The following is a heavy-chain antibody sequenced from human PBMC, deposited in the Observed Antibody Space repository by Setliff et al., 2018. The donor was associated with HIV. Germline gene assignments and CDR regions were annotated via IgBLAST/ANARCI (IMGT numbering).Heavy chain of an antibody. D-gene: IGHD3-10*01. CDR3: ARSGSYYSPFDY. CDR2: MNPKSGNT. Sequence: ASVKVSCKASGYTFTNNDINWVRQGAGQGREWMGWMNPKSGNTGYAERFQGRVTMTRNNSINTAYMELSSLRSEDTAVYFCARSGSYYSPFDYWGQGTLVTVSS. J-gene: IGHJ4*02. V-gene: IGHV1-8*01. CDR1: GYTFTNND.